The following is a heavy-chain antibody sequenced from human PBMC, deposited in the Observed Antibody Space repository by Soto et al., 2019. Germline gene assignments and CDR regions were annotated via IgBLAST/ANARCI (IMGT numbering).Heavy chain of an antibody. J-gene: IGHJ4*02. CDR3: AARYCSAATCFNPGAY. Sequence: QVQLVQSGAEVKKPGSSVKVSCKVSGDTFNTYTISWVRQAPGHGLEWMGRIIPILAVTTYSRKFQGRLSITADESTSTAYMEVSSLRSEDTAIYYCAARYCSAATCFNPGAYWGQGTLVAVSS. CDR2: IIPILAVT. CDR1: GDTFNTYT. D-gene: IGHD2-8*02. V-gene: IGHV1-69*02.